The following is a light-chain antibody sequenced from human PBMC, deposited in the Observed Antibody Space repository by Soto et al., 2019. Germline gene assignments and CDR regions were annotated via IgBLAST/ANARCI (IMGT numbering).Light chain of an antibody. CDR3: QTWGSGIVV. V-gene: IGLV4-69*01. J-gene: IGLJ2*01. Sequence: QSVLTQSPSASASLGASVKLTCTLSSGHSDFAIAWHQQQPEKGPRYLMKLDSDGSHSKGDGISDRFSGSSSGAERSLTISSLQSEDEADYYCQTWGSGIVVFGGGTKLTVL. CDR1: SGHSDFA. CDR2: LDSDGSH.